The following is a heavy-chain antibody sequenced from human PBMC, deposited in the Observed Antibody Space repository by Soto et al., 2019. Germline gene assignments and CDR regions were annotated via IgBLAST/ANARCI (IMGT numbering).Heavy chain of an antibody. CDR3: AREDYDILTDLSYCFDD. D-gene: IGHD3-9*01. V-gene: IGHV1-3*01. J-gene: IGHJ4*02. Sequence: ASVKVSCKASGYTFTSYAMHWVRQAPGQRLEWMGWINAGNGNTKYSQKFQGRVTITRDTSASTAYMELSSLRSEDTAVYYCAREDYDILTDLSYCFDDWGQGTLVTVSS. CDR1: GYTFTSYA. CDR2: INAGNGNT.